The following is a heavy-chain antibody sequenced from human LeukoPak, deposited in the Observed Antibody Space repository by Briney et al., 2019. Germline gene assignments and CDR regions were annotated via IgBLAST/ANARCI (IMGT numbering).Heavy chain of an antibody. V-gene: IGHV3-49*04. J-gene: IGHJ4*02. D-gene: IGHD6-19*01. CDR3: TRDQEIAVAGTSDY. CDR2: IKSKPYGGTT. CDR1: GFTFSSYW. Sequence: GGSLRLSCAASGFTFSSYWMSWVRQAPGKGLEWVGFIKSKPYGGTTEYAASVKGRFTISRDDSKSIAYLQMNSLKTEDTTVYYCTRDQEIAVAGTSDYWGQGTLVTVSS.